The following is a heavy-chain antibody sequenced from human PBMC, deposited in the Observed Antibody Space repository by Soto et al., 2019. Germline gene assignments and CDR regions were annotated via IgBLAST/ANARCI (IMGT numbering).Heavy chain of an antibody. Sequence: PGASLKISCKGSGYSFTSYWISWVRQMPGKGLEWMGRIDPSDSYTNYSPSFQGHVTISADKSISTAYLQWSSLKASDTAMYYCARPLSGSYSSYYYYGMDVWGQGTTVTVSS. J-gene: IGHJ6*02. V-gene: IGHV5-10-1*01. CDR1: GYSFTSYW. CDR2: IDPSDSYT. CDR3: ARPLSGSYSSYYYYGMDV. D-gene: IGHD1-26*01.